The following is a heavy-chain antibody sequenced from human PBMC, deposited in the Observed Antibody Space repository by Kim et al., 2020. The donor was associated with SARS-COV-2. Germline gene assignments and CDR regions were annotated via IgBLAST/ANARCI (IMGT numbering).Heavy chain of an antibody. V-gene: IGHV4-34*01. J-gene: IGHJ5*01. D-gene: IGHD2-15*01. Sequence: SETLSLTCAVYGGSFSGYHWSWIRQTPGKGLEWIGEINQSGSAYYNPSLSSRLTISVDTSKNQFSLRLSSVTAGDTSVYYCARGFTPDCSGDSCYVAWG. CDR3: ARGFTPDCSGDSCYVA. CDR1: GGSFSGYH. CDR2: INQSGSA.